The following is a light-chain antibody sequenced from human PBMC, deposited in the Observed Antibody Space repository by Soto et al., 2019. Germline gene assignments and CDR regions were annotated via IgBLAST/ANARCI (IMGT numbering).Light chain of an antibody. J-gene: IGKJ3*01. CDR3: QQRSNWPFT. CDR1: QSVSSY. CDR2: AAT. Sequence: VLTQSPATRSLSQGQRAALSCNASQSVSSYLAWYQQKPGQAPRPLMSAATNRATSIPARFSGSGSRTDCTLTISSLEPEDFAVYYCQQRSNWPFTFGPGTKVDIK. V-gene: IGKV3-11*01.